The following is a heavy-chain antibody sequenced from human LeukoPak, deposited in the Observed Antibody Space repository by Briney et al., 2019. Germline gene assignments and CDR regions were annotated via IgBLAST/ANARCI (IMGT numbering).Heavy chain of an antibody. CDR2: ISYTVTS. CDR1: GGSISTYY. Sequence: PSETLSLTCTVSGGSISTYYWSWIRQPPGKGLEWIGYISYTVTSNYNPSLKSRVTISVDASKNQFSLKLSSVTAADTAVYYCARQGYYDSSGPDPSFDYWGQGTLVTVSS. CDR3: ARQGYYDSSGPDPSFDY. D-gene: IGHD3-22*01. J-gene: IGHJ4*02. V-gene: IGHV4-59*08.